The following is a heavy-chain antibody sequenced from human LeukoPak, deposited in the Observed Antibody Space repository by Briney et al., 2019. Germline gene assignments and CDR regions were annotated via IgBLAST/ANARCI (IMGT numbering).Heavy chain of an antibody. V-gene: IGHV3-48*03. Sequence: PGGSLRLSCAASGFTFSSYEMNWVRQAPGKGLEWVSYRFTISRDNAKNSLYLQMNSLRAEDMAVYYCARSTPNASYRLYWGQGTLVTVSS. CDR1: GFTFSSYE. CDR3: ARSTPNASYRLY. J-gene: IGHJ4*02. D-gene: IGHD1-1*01.